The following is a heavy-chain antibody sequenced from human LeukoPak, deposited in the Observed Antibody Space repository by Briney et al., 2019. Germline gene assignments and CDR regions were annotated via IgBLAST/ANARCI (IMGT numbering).Heavy chain of an antibody. D-gene: IGHD3-22*01. V-gene: IGHV4-39*01. J-gene: IGHJ4*02. CDR3: ARAGPSMISDY. CDR1: GGSISSSSYY. CDR2: IYYSGST. Sequence: SETLSLTCTVSGGSISSSSYYWGWIRQPPGKGLEWIGSIYYSGSTYYNPSLKSRVTIPVDTSKNQFSLKLSSVTAADTAVYYCARAGPSMISDYWGQGTLVTVSS.